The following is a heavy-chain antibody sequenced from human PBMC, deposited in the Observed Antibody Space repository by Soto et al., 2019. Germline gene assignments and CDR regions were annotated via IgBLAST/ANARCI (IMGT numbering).Heavy chain of an antibody. J-gene: IGHJ6*02. V-gene: IGHV1-46*01. D-gene: IGHD3-22*01. CDR2: INPSGGST. CDR1: GYTFTSYY. Sequence: ASVKVSCKASGYTFTSYYMHWVRQAPGQGLEWMGIINPSGGSTSYAQKFQGRVTMTRDTSTSTVYMELSSLSSEDTAVYYCARNYYDSGVYIASYYFYYGMDVWGQGTTVTVSS. CDR3: ARNYYDSGVYIASYYFYYGMDV.